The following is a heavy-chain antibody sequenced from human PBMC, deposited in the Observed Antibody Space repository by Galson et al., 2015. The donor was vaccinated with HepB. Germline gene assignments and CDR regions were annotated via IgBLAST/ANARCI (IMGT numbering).Heavy chain of an antibody. CDR2: IYASGTT. Sequence: QVQLHESGPGLVKPSQTLSLTCTVSGGSISGESYYWSWIRQPAGKGLEWIGRIYASGTTTYNPSLQSRVTMSVAPSKNQFSLNLNSVTAADTAVYYCARRLAVWGRGTTVTVSS. CDR3: ARRLAV. V-gene: IGHV4-61*02. CDR1: GGSISGESYY. J-gene: IGHJ6*04.